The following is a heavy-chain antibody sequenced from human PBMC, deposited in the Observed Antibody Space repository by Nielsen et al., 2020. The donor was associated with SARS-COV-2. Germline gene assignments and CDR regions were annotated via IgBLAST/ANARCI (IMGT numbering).Heavy chain of an antibody. CDR2: ISYDGSNK. CDR3: ARETAAGGDYYYYYMDV. J-gene: IGHJ6*03. Sequence: GESLKISCAASGFTFSSYGMHWVRQAPGKGLEWVAVISYDGSNKYYADSVKGRFTISRDNSKNTLYLQMNSLRAEDTAVYYCARETAAGGDYYYYYMDVWGKGTTVTVSS. D-gene: IGHD6-13*01. V-gene: IGHV3-30*03. CDR1: GFTFSSYG.